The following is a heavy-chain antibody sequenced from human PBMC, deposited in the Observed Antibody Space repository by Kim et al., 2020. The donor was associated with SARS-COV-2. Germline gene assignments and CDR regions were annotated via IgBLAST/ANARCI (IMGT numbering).Heavy chain of an antibody. V-gene: IGHV3-23*01. J-gene: IGHJ4*02. Sequence: GGSLRLSCAASGFTFSNYAMSWVRQAPGKGLEWVSGIGGDGGDTQYADSVKGRFTISRDNSKKILYLQMNSLRAEDTAVYHCAKDSTAYNGIYDPFEHWGQGTLVTVSS. CDR1: GFTFSNYA. D-gene: IGHD1-1*01. CDR2: IGGDGGDT. CDR3: AKDSTAYNGIYDPFEH.